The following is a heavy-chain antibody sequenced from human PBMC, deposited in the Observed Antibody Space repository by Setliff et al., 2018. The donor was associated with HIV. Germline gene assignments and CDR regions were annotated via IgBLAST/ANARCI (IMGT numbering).Heavy chain of an antibody. CDR1: GGSFSGYY. CDR3: TTRYYGSGSRPYYYYGMDV. CDR2: IKSKTDGGTT. V-gene: IGHV3-15*01. D-gene: IGHD3-10*01. Sequence: NPSETLSLTCAVYGGSFSGYYWSWVRQAPGKGLEWVGRIKSKTDGGTTDYAAPVKGRFTISRDDSKNTLYLQMNSLKTEDTAVYYCTTRYYGSGSRPYYYYGMDVWGQGTTVTVSS. J-gene: IGHJ6*02.